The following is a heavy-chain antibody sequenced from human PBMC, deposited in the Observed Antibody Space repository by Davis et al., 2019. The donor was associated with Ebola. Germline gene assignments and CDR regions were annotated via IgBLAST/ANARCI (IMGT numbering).Heavy chain of an antibody. CDR1: AFTFSSYW. CDR3: VRGTSTLPRSELDC. J-gene: IGHJ4*02. CDR2: INTDGTTT. V-gene: IGHV3-74*01. Sequence: GESLKISCAASAFTFSSYWMHWVRQTPGKGLVWVSYINTDGTTTIYADTVKGRFTISRDNAKNTLYLQMNSLRDEDTAVYYCVRGTSTLPRSELDCWGQGTLVTVSS. D-gene: IGHD2-2*01.